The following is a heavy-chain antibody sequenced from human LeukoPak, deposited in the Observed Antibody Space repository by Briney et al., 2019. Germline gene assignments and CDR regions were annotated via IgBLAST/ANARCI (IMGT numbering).Heavy chain of an antibody. CDR1: GGSFSGYY. Sequence: SETLSLTCAVYGGSFSGYYWSWIRQPPGKGLEWIGEINHSGSTNYNPSLKSRVTISVDTSKNQFSLKLSSVTAADTAVYYCTRGRAYYDSTGYYYWGRGILVTVSS. CDR3: TRGRAYYDSTGYYY. V-gene: IGHV4-34*01. CDR2: INHSGST. J-gene: IGHJ4*02. D-gene: IGHD3-22*01.